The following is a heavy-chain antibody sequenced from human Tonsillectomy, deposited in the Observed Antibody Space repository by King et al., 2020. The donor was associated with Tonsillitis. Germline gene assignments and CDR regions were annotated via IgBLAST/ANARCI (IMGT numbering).Heavy chain of an antibody. CDR3: ARDSRYLGGNWFDP. Sequence: VQLQQSGPGLVKPSQTLSLTCALSGDSVSSNSAAWDWLWQSPSRGLEWLGRTYYRSRWYNDYAVSVKSRITINSDTSKNQFSLHLHSVIPEDTAVSYFARDSRYLGGNWFDPWGQGTLVTVSS. V-gene: IGHV6-1*01. D-gene: IGHD3-9*01. J-gene: IGHJ5*02. CDR1: GDSVSSNSAA. CDR2: TYYRSRWYN.